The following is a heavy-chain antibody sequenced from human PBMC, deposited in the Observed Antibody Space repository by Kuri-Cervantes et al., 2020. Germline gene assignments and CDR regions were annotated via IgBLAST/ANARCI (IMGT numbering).Heavy chain of an antibody. J-gene: IGHJ6*02. CDR1: GYTFTSYG. CDR3: ARGSPPEAPWVFGMDV. Sequence: ASVKVSCKASGYTFTSYGISWVRQAPGQGLEWMGWISAYNGNTNYVQKLQGRVTMTTDTSTSTAYMELRSLRSDDTAVYYCARGSPPEAPWVFGMDVWGQGTTVTVSS. D-gene: IGHD1-26*01. V-gene: IGHV1-18*01. CDR2: ISAYNGNT.